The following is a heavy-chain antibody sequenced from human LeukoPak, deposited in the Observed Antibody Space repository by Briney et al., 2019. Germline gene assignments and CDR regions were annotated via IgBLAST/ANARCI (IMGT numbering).Heavy chain of an antibody. J-gene: IGHJ3*02. V-gene: IGHV3-30-3*01. CDR3: ARSPYTYGYSAAFDI. CDR1: GFTFSSYA. CDR2: ISYDGTDK. D-gene: IGHD5-18*01. Sequence: GGSLRLSCAASGFTFSSYAIRWVRQAPGKGLEWVAVISYDGTDKYYADSVKGRFTISRDNSKNTLFLQMISLRAEDTALYYCARSPYTYGYSAAFDIWGQGTPVTVSS.